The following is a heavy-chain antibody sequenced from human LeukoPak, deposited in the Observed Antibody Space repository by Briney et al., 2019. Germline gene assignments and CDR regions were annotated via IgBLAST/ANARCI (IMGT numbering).Heavy chain of an antibody. CDR1: GDSLSTTDSY. D-gene: IGHD3-16*02. CDR2: IYYNGAT. Sequence: SGPLSLTCTVSGDSLSTTDSYWGWIRQPPGEGLEWIGCIYYNGATYYNPSLKRRVTESVDTSKNHFSLELNSVTAADTAVYYCARHVRLGELSLGETDCGGQGTLVTVSS. CDR3: ARHVRLGELSLGETDC. V-gene: IGHV4-39*01. J-gene: IGHJ4*02.